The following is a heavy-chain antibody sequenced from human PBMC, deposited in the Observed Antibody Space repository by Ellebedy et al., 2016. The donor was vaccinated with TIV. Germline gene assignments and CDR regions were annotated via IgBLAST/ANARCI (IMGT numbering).Heavy chain of an antibody. CDR3: AKGRGGGSDSSAPRYYFDY. J-gene: IGHJ4*02. Sequence: PSETLSLTCAVYGGSFSGYYWSWVRQAPGKGLEWVSTISHTGGRTYYADSVGGRFTISRDNSKKTLYLQMNSLSAEDTAVYYCAKGRGGGSDSSAPRYYFDYWGLGTLVTVSS. CDR2: ISHTGGRT. D-gene: IGHD3-22*01. V-gene: IGHV3-23*01. CDR1: GGSFSGYY.